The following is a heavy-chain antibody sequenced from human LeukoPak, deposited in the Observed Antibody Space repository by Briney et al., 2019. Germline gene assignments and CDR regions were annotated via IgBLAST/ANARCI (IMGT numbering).Heavy chain of an antibody. J-gene: IGHJ4*02. CDR3: ARGILYTTYDY. CDR1: GYTFTAYY. Sequence: ASVKVSCKASGYTFTAYYIHWVRQAPGQGREWMGWMNPNSGGTKYAQKFQGRVTMSRDTSISTAYMELSRLRSDDTAVYYCARGILYTTYDYWGQGTLVTVSS. V-gene: IGHV1-2*02. D-gene: IGHD2-2*02. CDR2: MNPNSGGT.